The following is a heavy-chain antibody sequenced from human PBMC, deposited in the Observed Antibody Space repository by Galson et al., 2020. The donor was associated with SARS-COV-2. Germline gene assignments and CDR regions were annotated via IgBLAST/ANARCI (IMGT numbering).Heavy chain of an antibody. Sequence: SETLSLTCSVSGYSISSGYYWGWIRQTPGKGLEWIGTVHHSARPYYNPSLKSRVTMSLDTSENQFSLKLSAVTAADTAVYFCARDVRAGGYALFEHWGQGTLVTVSS. CDR2: VHHSARP. V-gene: IGHV4-38-2*02. CDR3: ARDVRAGGYALFEH. D-gene: IGHD3-22*01. J-gene: IGHJ4*02. CDR1: GYSISSGYY.